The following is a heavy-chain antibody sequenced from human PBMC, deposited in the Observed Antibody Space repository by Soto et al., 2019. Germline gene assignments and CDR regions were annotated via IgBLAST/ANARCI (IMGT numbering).Heavy chain of an antibody. J-gene: IGHJ4*02. CDR2: IYYSGST. D-gene: IGHD2-21*01. V-gene: IGHV4-39*01. CDR3: ARHVSAVIAIPYYFDY. CDR1: GGSISSSSYY. Sequence: SETLSLTCTVSGGSISSSSYYWGWIRQPPGKGLEWIGSIYYSGSTYYNPSLKSRVTISVDTSKNQFSLKLSSVTAADTAVYYCARHVSAVIAIPYYFDYWGQGTLVTVSS.